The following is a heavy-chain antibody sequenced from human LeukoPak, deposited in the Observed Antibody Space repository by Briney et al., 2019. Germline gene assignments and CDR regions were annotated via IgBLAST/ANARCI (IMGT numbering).Heavy chain of an antibody. V-gene: IGHV4-59*01. D-gene: IGHD4-23*01. CDR1: GGSISSYY. J-gene: IGHJ6*02. CDR3: ARGDRDYGGNSWAYYYYYGMDV. Sequence: PSETLSLTCTVSGGSISSYYWSWIRQPPGKGLEWIGYIYYSGSTNYNPSLKSRVTISIDTSKNQFSLKLSSVTAADTAVYYCARGDRDYGGNSWAYYYYYGMDVWGQGTTVTVSS. CDR2: IYYSGST.